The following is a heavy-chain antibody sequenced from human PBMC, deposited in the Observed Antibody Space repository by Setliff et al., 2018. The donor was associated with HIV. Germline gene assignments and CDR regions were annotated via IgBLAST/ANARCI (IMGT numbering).Heavy chain of an antibody. CDR3: ARVATWIQLRPSPRVFDY. Sequence: PSETLSLTCTVSGGSISSSSSYWGWIRQSPGKGLEWIGSIYYSGSTYYNPSLKSRVTISVDTSKDQFYLRLTSVTAADTAVYYCARVATWIQLRPSPRVFDYWGQGTLVTVSS. J-gene: IGHJ4*02. V-gene: IGHV4-39*01. CDR1: GGSISSSSSY. CDR2: IYYSGST. D-gene: IGHD1-1*01.